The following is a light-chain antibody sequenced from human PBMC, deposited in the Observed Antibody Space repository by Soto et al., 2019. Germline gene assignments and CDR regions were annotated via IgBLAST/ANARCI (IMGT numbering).Light chain of an antibody. CDR2: GAS. Sequence: EIVMTQSPATLSVSPGERATLSCRASQSVSSNLDWYQQKHGQAPRRLMYGASTRATGIPYRFSGSGPGTEFTLTISSLQSEDFAVYYCPQDNNWPPWTCGQGTKVEIK. CDR1: QSVSSN. CDR3: PQDNNWPPWT. J-gene: IGKJ1*01. V-gene: IGKV3-15*01.